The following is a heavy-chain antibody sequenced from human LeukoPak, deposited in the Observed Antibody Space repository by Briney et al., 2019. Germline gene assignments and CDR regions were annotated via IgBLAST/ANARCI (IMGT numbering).Heavy chain of an antibody. J-gene: IGHJ4*02. CDR2: ISYDGSNK. V-gene: IGHV3-30-3*01. CDR1: GFTFGDYA. Sequence: GGSLRLSCTASGFTFGDYAMSWVRQAPGKGLEWVAVISYDGSNKYYADSVKGRFTISRDNSKNTLYLQMNSLRAEDTAVYYCARDGDNYDFWSGSLYYFDYWGQGTLVTVSS. D-gene: IGHD3-3*01. CDR3: ARDGDNYDFWSGSLYYFDY.